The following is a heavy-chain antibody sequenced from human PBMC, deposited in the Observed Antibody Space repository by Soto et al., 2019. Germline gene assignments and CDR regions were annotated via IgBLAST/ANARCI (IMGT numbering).Heavy chain of an antibody. D-gene: IGHD4-4*01. Sequence: GGSLRLSCAASGFTFSSYGMHWVRQAPGKGLEWVAVIWYDGSNKYYADSVKGRFTISRDNSKNTLYLQMNSLRAEDTAVYYCARDGVGNDYSNIGVGDYYYYMDVWGKGTTVTVSS. CDR1: GFTFSSYG. V-gene: IGHV3-33*01. J-gene: IGHJ6*03. CDR2: IWYDGSNK. CDR3: ARDGVGNDYSNIGVGDYYYYMDV.